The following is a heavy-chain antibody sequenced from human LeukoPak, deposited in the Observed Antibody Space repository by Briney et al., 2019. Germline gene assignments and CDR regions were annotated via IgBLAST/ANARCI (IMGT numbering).Heavy chain of an antibody. Sequence: SETLSLTCAVYGGSFSGYYWSWIRQPPGKGLEWIGEINHSGSTNYNPSLKSRVTISVDTSKNQFSLKLSSVAAADTAVYYCARAGSSGSFDAFGIWGQGTMVTVSS. CDR2: INHSGST. V-gene: IGHV4-34*01. J-gene: IGHJ3*02. CDR1: GGSFSGYY. CDR3: ARAGSSGSFDAFGI. D-gene: IGHD6-19*01.